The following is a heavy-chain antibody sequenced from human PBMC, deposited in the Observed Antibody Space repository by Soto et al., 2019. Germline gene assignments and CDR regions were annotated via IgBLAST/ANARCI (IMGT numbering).Heavy chain of an antibody. J-gene: IGHJ6*03. V-gene: IGHV3-23*01. CDR3: VKGVTTVPYYYMDV. Sequence: GGSLRLSCAASGFTFSSYAMRWVRQAPGKGLEWVSAISGSGDNTPYADSVKGRFTISRDNSKNTVYLQMNSLRVEDTAVYFCVKGVTTVPYYYMDVWGKGTTVTVSS. CDR1: GFTFSSYA. CDR2: ISGSGDNT. D-gene: IGHD4-17*01.